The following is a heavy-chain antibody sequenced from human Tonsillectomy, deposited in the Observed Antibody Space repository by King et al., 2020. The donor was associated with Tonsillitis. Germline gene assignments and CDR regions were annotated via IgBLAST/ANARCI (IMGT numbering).Heavy chain of an antibody. D-gene: IGHD4-17*01. Sequence: VQLVESGGGVVQPGRSLRLSCAASGFTFSNYGMHWVRQAPGKGLEWVAVISYDGSNKTYEDSVKGRFTISRDNSKNTLYLQMNSLRADDTAVYFCARWHCDYEYYFDYWGQGTLLSVSS. V-gene: IGHV3-33*05. CDR3: ARWHCDYEYYFDY. J-gene: IGHJ4*02. CDR2: ISYDGSNK. CDR1: GFTFSNYG.